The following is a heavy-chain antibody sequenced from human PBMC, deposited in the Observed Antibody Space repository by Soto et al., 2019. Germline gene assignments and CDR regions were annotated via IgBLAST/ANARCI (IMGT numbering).Heavy chain of an antibody. CDR2: ISSSGSTI. J-gene: IGHJ3*02. CDR3: ARVRHYDSSGYYYVTRAAFDI. V-gene: IGHV3-48*03. D-gene: IGHD3-22*01. Sequence: PGGSLRLSCAASGFTFSSYEMNWVRQAPGKGLEWVSYISSSGSTIYYADSVKGRFTISRDNAKNSLYLQMNSLRAEDTAVYYRARVRHYDSSGYYYVTRAAFDIWGQGTMVTV. CDR1: GFTFSSYE.